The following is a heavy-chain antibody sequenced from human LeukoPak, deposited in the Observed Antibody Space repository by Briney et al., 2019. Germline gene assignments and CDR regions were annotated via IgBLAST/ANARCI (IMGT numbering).Heavy chain of an antibody. CDR3: ARDTVSAVAGSSPTWFDY. D-gene: IGHD6-19*01. J-gene: IGHJ4*02. CDR1: GGTFSSYA. V-gene: IGHV1-18*01. CDR2: ISAYNGNT. Sequence: ASVKVSCKASGGTFSSYAISWVRQAPGQGLEWMGWISAYNGNTNYAQKLQGRVTMTTDTSTSTAYMELRSLRSDDTAVYYCARDTVSAVAGSSPTWFDYWGQGTLVTVSS.